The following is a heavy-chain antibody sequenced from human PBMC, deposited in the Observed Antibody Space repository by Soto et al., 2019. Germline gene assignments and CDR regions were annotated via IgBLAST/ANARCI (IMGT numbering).Heavy chain of an antibody. CDR1: GFPFSDSW. Sequence: EVQLVESGGGLVQPGGSLRLSCTASGFPFSDSWMTWVRQAPGKGLEWVARIKPDESEKKYADSVKGRFSISRDNAKNSMYLQMESLRGEDTAVYYCVRGGSNYASWGQGTLVTVSS. CDR2: IKPDESEK. J-gene: IGHJ5*02. V-gene: IGHV3-7*01. CDR3: VRGGSNYAS. D-gene: IGHD4-4*01.